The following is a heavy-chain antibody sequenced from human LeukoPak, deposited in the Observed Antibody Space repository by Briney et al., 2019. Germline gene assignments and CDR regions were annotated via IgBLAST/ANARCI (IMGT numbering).Heavy chain of an antibody. CDR3: ARDGTAAGLYFDL. J-gene: IGHJ4*01. V-gene: IGHV3-7*01. CDR2: IRQDGSEK. D-gene: IGHD6-13*01. Sequence: GGSLSLSCEVSGFTFTDDWMNWVRQAPGKGPEWVAIIRQDGSEKTYVDSVKGRFTISRDNHKNSLSLQLNGLRAEDTAVYYCARDGTAAGLYFDLWGQGTLVTVSS. CDR1: GFTFTDDW.